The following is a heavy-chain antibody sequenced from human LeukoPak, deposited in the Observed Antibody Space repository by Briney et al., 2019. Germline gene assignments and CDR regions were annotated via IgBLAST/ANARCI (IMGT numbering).Heavy chain of an antibody. Sequence: SGPTLVKPTQTLTLTCTFSGFSLSTSGVGVGWIRQPPGKALEWLALIYWNDDKRYSPSLKSRLTITKDTSKNQVVLTMTNMDHVDTATYYCAHRRGYDFWSGYFNNWFDPWGQGTLVTVSS. CDR2: IYWNDDK. D-gene: IGHD3-3*01. CDR3: AHRRGYDFWSGYFNNWFDP. J-gene: IGHJ5*02. CDR1: GFSLSTSGVG. V-gene: IGHV2-5*01.